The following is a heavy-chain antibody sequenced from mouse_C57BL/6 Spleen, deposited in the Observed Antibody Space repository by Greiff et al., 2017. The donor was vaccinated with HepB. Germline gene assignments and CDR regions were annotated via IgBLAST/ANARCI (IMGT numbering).Heavy chain of an antibody. Sequence: QVQLQQSGAELVKPGASVKLSCKASGYTFTEYTIHWVKQRSGQGLEWIGWFYPGSGSIKYNEKFKDKATLTADTSSSTDYMSLRRLTSEVSAVYISARDSSGYWFAYWGQGTLVTVSA. V-gene: IGHV1-62-2*01. CDR2: FYPGSGSI. CDR3: ARDSSGYWFAY. D-gene: IGHD3-2*02. J-gene: IGHJ3*01. CDR1: GYTFTEYT.